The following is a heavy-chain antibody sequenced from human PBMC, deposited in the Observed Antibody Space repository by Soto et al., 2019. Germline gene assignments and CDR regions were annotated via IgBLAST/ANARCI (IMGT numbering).Heavy chain of an antibody. V-gene: IGHV1-69*13. D-gene: IGHD3-9*01. CDR1: GGTFSSYA. CDR3: ARYCDILTGTSRSHYYFGMDV. CDR2: IIPIFGTA. Sequence: RASVKVSCKASGGTFSSYAISWVRQAPGQGLEWMGGIIPIFGTANYAQKFQGRVTITADESTSTAYMELSSLRSEDTAVYYCARYCDILTGTSRSHYYFGMDVWGQGTTVTVSS. J-gene: IGHJ6*02.